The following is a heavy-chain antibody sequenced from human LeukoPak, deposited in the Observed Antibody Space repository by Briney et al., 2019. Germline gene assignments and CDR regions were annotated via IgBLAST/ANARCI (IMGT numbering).Heavy chain of an antibody. V-gene: IGHV3-74*01. CDR2: INSDGSNT. D-gene: IGHD5-18*01. Sequence: GGSLRLSCTASGFSFSNYWIHWFRQAPGKGLVWVSRINSDGSNTRYADSVKGRFTISRDNAKNTVYLQMNSLRAEDTAVYYCAKGSTKGYSYGDYFDYWGQGTLVTVSS. J-gene: IGHJ4*02. CDR1: GFSFSNYW. CDR3: AKGSTKGYSYGDYFDY.